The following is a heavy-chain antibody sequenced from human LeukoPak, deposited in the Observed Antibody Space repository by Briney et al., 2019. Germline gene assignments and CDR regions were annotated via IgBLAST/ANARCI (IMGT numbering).Heavy chain of an antibody. CDR3: ARFFDSSRYYYPFDY. Sequence: GGSLRLSCAASGFTFSSYSMNWVRQAPGKGLEWVSYITSSSNTIYYADSVKGRFTITRDNAKNSLYLQMNSLRDEDTAVYYCARFFDSSRYYYPFDYWGQGTLVTVSS. CDR2: ITSSSNTI. D-gene: IGHD3-22*01. CDR1: GFTFSSYS. J-gene: IGHJ4*02. V-gene: IGHV3-48*02.